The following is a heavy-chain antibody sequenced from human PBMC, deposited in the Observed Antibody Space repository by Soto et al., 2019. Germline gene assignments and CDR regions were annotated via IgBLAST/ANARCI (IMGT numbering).Heavy chain of an antibody. Sequence: SVKVSCKASGYTFTSYDINWVRQATGQGLEWMGWMNPNSGKTGYAQKFQGRVTMTRNTSISTAYMEMSSLRSEDTAVYYCASDQLIFPSYYYYYGMDVWVPGTPLTVS. J-gene: IGHJ6*02. V-gene: IGHV1-8*01. CDR3: ASDQLIFPSYYYYYGMDV. CDR1: GYTFTSYD. CDR2: MNPNSGKT. D-gene: IGHD2-2*01.